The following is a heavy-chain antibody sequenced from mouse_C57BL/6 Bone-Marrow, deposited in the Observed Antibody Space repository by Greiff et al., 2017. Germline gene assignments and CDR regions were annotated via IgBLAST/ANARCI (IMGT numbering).Heavy chain of an antibody. Sequence: QVQLKQSGPGLVQPSPSLSITCTASGFSLTSYGVHWVRQSPGKGLEWLGVIWSGGGTDYNAAFISRLSISKDNPKSQVFFKMNSLQADDTAIYYCARRDYWGQGTTLTVSS. CDR2: IWSGGGT. CDR1: GFSLTSYG. J-gene: IGHJ2*01. V-gene: IGHV2-2*01. CDR3: ARRDY.